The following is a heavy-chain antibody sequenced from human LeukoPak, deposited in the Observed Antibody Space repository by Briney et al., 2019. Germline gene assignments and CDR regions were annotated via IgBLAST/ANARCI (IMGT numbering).Heavy chain of an antibody. CDR2: ISYDGSNK. V-gene: IGHV3-30-3*01. CDR3: ARDNGGSYYEW. CDR1: GFTFSSYA. D-gene: IGHD1-26*01. Sequence: GGSLRLSCAASGFTFSSYAMPWVRQAPGKGLEWVAVISYDGSNKYYADSVKGRFTISRDNSKNTLYLQMNSLRAEDTAVYYCARDNGGSYYEWWGQGTLVTVSS. J-gene: IGHJ4*02.